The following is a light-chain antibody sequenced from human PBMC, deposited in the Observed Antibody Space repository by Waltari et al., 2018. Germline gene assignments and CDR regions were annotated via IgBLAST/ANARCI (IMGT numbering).Light chain of an antibody. J-gene: IGLJ1*01. CDR2: QDS. Sequence: SYELTQPPSVSVSPGQTARITCSGDALPKQYAYWYQQKPGQAPVLVIYQDSERPSVIPERFSGSSSGTTVTLTISGVQAEDEADYYCQSADSSGTYVFGTGTKVTVL. V-gene: IGLV3-25*03. CDR3: QSADSSGTYV. CDR1: ALPKQY.